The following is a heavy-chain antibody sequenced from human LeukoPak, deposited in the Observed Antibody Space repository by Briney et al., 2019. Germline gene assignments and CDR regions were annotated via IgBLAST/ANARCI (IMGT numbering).Heavy chain of an antibody. V-gene: IGHV5-10-1*01. D-gene: IGHD2-8*02. CDR2: IDPGDSFT. CDR1: GYSFSSYW. CDR3: ARDGGGVSSWVSH. J-gene: IGHJ4*02. Sequence: GESLKISCKGSGYSFSSYWISWVRQIPGKGLEWMGRIDPGDSFTKYRPSLEGRVTISADKSLSTVYLQWSSLKASDTAIYYCARDGGGVSSWVSHWGQGTLVTVSS.